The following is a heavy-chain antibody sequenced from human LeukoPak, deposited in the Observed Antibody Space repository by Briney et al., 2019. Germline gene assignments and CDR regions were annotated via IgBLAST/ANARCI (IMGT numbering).Heavy chain of an antibody. V-gene: IGHV4-31*03. CDR2: IYYSGST. J-gene: IGHJ5*02. Sequence: SQTLSLTCTVSGGSISSGGYYWSWIRQHPGTGLEWIGYIYYSGSTYYNPSLKSRVTISVDTSKNQFSLKLSSVTAADTAVYYCARAVSIVPSDYGDAGWFDPWGQGTLVTVSS. CDR1: GGSISSGGYY. D-gene: IGHD4-17*01. CDR3: ARAVSIVPSDYGDAGWFDP.